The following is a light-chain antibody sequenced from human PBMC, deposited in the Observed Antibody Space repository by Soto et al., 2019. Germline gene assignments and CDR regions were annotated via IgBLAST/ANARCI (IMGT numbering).Light chain of an antibody. Sequence: EIVLTQSPATLSFSPGERATLSCRASQSVRSYLAWYQQKPGQAPRLLIYDASNRATGIPARFSGSGSGTDFTLTISSLEPEDFALYYCQHRTDWPITFGQGTRLEFK. CDR2: DAS. J-gene: IGKJ5*01. CDR1: QSVRSY. CDR3: QHRTDWPIT. V-gene: IGKV3-11*01.